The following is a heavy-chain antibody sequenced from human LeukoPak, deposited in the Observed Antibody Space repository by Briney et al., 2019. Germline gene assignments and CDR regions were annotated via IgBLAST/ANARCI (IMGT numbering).Heavy chain of an antibody. CDR1: GFTFSSYS. Sequence: GGSLRLSCAASGFTFSSYSMNWVRQAPGKGLEWVSSISSSSSYIYYADSLKGRFTISRHNAKKSVYLQMNSLRAEDTAVYYCAREGGYSYGYYYYYMDVWGKGTTVTISS. V-gene: IGHV3-21*01. J-gene: IGHJ6*03. CDR2: ISSSSSYI. CDR3: AREGGYSYGYYYYYMDV. D-gene: IGHD5-18*01.